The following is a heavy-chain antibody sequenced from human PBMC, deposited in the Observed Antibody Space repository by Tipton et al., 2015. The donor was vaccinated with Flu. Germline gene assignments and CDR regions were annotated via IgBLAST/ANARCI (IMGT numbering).Heavy chain of an antibody. Sequence: SGVNVSGNYMSWVRQTPGKGLEWVSVIYGEGRASYTDSVKGRFTISRDTSKNTLFLQMNGLRADDTAVYYCARALTSVSKDHWGQGTLVTVSS. CDR2: IYGEGRA. D-gene: IGHD4-17*01. CDR1: GVNVSGNY. V-gene: IGHV3-53*01. CDR3: ARALTSVSKDH. J-gene: IGHJ4*02.